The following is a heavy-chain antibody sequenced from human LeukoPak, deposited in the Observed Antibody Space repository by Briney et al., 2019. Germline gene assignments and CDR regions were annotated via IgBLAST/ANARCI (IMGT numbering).Heavy chain of an antibody. J-gene: IGHJ6*02. Sequence: KPGGSLRLSCVASGFTFISYSMNWVRQAPGKGLEWVSSISSSSSYIHYADSLKDRFTIFRDNAKNSLFLQMNSLRAEDTAVYYCARDCRYCSGGTDVWGQGTTVTVSS. CDR2: ISSSSSYI. D-gene: IGHD2-15*01. V-gene: IGHV3-21*01. CDR1: GFTFISYS. CDR3: ARDCRYCSGGTDV.